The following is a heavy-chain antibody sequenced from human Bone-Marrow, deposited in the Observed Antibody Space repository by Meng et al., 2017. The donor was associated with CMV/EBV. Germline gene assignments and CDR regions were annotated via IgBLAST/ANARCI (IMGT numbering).Heavy chain of an antibody. CDR2: MRYGGDDI. Sequence: GESLKISCEASGFPFSDYGMHWVRQVPGKGLEWVAFMRYGGDDIYYRDSVRGRFTVSRDNSKNTLYLQMNSLRAEDTAVYYCAKDGQRGYYMDVWGQGTTVTVSS. CDR3: AKDGQRGYYMDV. D-gene: IGHD5-18*01. J-gene: IGHJ6*02. V-gene: IGHV3-30*02. CDR1: GFPFSDYG.